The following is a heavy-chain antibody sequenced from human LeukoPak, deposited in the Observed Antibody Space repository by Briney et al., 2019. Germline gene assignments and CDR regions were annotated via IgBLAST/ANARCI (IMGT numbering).Heavy chain of an antibody. D-gene: IGHD6-6*01. V-gene: IGHV3-48*03. Sequence: TGGTLRLSCAAYGFTFSSYEMKWVRRAPGQGLEGVSCVSRGGSGTYYADSVESRFTISRDNARNSLYLQMDSLRAEDTAVYYCAREGSSSSFDHWGQGTLVTVSS. J-gene: IGHJ4*02. CDR3: AREGSSSSFDH. CDR2: VSRGGSGT. CDR1: GFTFSSYE.